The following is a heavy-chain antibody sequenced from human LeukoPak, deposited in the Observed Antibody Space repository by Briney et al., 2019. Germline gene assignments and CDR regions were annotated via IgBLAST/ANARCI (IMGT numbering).Heavy chain of an antibody. CDR3: AKALYDSTGDGY. V-gene: IGHV3-23*01. CDR1: GFTFSSYG. CDR2: ISGSGGST. D-gene: IGHD7-27*01. Sequence: PGGSLRLSCAASGFTFSSYGMSWVRQAPGKGLEWVSAISGSGGSTYYADSVRGRFSISRDNSKNTVILQMNSLRVEDTAVYYCAKALYDSTGDGYWGQGTLVTISS. J-gene: IGHJ4*02.